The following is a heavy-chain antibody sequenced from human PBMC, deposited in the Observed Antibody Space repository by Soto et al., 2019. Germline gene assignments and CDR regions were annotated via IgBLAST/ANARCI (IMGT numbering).Heavy chain of an antibody. CDR1: GGSIRSTNW. CDR2: IYHSGST. CDR3: ARVYSGSYSDP. Sequence: QVQLQESGPGLVKPSGTLSLTCVVSGGSIRSTNWWSWVRQPPGKGLEWIGEIYHSGSTHYNPSPKSRVTITVDESRNQFSLRLSSVTAAETAVFYCARVYSGSYSDPWGQGTLVSVSS. V-gene: IGHV4-4*02. J-gene: IGHJ5*02. D-gene: IGHD1-26*01.